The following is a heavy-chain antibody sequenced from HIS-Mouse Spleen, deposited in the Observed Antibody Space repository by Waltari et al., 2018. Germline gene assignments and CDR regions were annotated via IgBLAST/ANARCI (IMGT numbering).Heavy chain of an antibody. Sequence: QVQLQQWGAGLLKPSEPLSLTCAVYGGSFSGYYWSWIRQPPGKGLEWIGENNHSGSTNYNPSLKSRVTISVDTSKNQFSLKLSSVTAADTAVYYCAGYNWNYGTDYWGQGTLVTVSS. CDR3: AGYNWNYGTDY. V-gene: IGHV4-34*01. CDR2: NNHSGST. D-gene: IGHD1-7*01. J-gene: IGHJ4*02. CDR1: GGSFSGYY.